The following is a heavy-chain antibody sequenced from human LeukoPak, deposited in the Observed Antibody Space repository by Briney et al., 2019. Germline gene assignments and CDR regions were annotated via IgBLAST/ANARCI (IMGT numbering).Heavy chain of an antibody. CDR1: GFTFSSYS. CDR3: ARDLSDGDFNWFDP. CDR2: ISSSGSYI. J-gene: IGHJ5*02. D-gene: IGHD2-21*01. Sequence: GGSLRLSCAASGFTFSSYSMNWVRQAPGKGLEWVSSISSSGSYIYYADSVKGRFTISRDNAKNSLYLQMNSLRAEDTAVYYCARDLSDGDFNWFDPWGQGTLVTVSS. V-gene: IGHV3-21*01.